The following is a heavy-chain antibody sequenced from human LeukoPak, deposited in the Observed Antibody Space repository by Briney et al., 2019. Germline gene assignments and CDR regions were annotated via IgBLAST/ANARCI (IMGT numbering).Heavy chain of an antibody. V-gene: IGHV3-9*01. D-gene: IGHD3-22*01. CDR3: AKSPYDSSGYLDY. Sequence: PGGSLRLSCAASGFTFSSCAMHWVRQAPGKGLEWVSGISWNSGSIGYADSVKGRFTISRDNAKNSLYLQMNSLRAEDTALYYCAKSPYDSSGYLDYWGQGTLVTVSS. J-gene: IGHJ4*02. CDR2: ISWNSGSI. CDR1: GFTFSSCA.